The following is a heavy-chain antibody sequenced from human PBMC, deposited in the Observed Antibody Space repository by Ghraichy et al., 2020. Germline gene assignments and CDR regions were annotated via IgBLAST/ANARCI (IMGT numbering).Heavy chain of an antibody. Sequence: GSLRLSCNVSGGSINSYYWGWIRQPPGKGLECIGYVYYDGITYYNPSLKSRVTISVDTSKNQFSLRLRSVTAGDTAVYYCARKGYGGGYFDNWGQGTLVTVSS. J-gene: IGHJ4*02. D-gene: IGHD5-18*01. V-gene: IGHV4-59*01. CDR1: GGSINSYY. CDR2: VYYDGIT. CDR3: ARKGYGGGYFDN.